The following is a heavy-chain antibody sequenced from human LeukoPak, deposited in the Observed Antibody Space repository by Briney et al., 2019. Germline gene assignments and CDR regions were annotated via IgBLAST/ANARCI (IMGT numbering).Heavy chain of an antibody. J-gene: IGHJ4*02. Sequence: GASVKVSCKASGYTFSNYDINWVRQVTGQGLEWMGWMNPDSGNTGHAQRFQGRVTLTRNPSISTAYMEVSSLRSEDTAVYFCARGTTRKYGDFDYWGQGTLVTVSS. CDR1: GYTFSNYD. D-gene: IGHD1-26*01. CDR3: ARGTTRKYGDFDY. V-gene: IGHV1-8*01. CDR2: MNPDSGNT.